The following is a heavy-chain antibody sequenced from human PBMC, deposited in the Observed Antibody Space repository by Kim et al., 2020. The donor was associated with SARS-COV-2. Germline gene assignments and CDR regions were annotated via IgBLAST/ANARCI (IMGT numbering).Heavy chain of an antibody. CDR1: GFTFSNAW. V-gene: IGHV3-15*01. D-gene: IGHD3-10*01. CDR2: IKAESNGGTP. CDR3: TTEGNPYGHHSLAV. J-gene: IGHJ6*02. Sequence: GGSLRLSCVASGFTFSNAWMSWVRQAPGQGLEWVGRIKAESNGGTPFYADPVNGRFTVSRDDSKNTLYLQMNSLKAEDTAVYYCTTEGNPYGHHSLAVWGQGSAVTVSS.